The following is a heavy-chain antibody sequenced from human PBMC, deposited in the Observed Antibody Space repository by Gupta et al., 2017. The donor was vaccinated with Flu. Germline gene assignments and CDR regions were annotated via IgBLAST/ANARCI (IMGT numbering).Heavy chain of an antibody. Sequence: SFTGYWIGWVRQMPGKGLEWMGIIHPGDSDTRYSPSFQGQVTISADKSISTAYLQWGSLKASDTAMYYCARHQAYGDSYNWFDPWGQGTLVTVSS. D-gene: IGHD4-17*01. CDR2: IHPGDSDT. J-gene: IGHJ5*02. CDR3: ARHQAYGDSYNWFDP. CDR1: SFTGYW. V-gene: IGHV5-51*01.